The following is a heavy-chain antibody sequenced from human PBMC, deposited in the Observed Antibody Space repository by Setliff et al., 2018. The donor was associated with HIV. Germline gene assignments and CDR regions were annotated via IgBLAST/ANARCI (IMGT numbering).Heavy chain of an antibody. Sequence: SETLSLTCAVYGGSLTNYYWSWIRQSPGKGLEWIGEITDDGTATYTSSLKSRVTISLDTSKKQLALKVTSVTAADTAIYYCARVPYPADYYMDVWGKGTTVTVSS. CDR3: ARVPYPADYYMDV. CDR2: ITDDGTA. CDR1: GGSLTNYY. D-gene: IGHD6-19*01. V-gene: IGHV4-34*01. J-gene: IGHJ6*03.